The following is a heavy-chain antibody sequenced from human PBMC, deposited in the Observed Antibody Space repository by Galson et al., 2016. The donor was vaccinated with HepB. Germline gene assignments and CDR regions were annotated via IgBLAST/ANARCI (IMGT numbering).Heavy chain of an antibody. Sequence: SLRLSCAVSGMRVSDAWMNWVRQAPGKGLEWLGRIKSESDGGTTEYRAPVKDRFKISRDDEKNVTLLELGRLKTEDTAVYFCTMDKLEFNVHADHFYGRDGWGQGTTVPVSS. CDR1: GMRVSDAW. D-gene: IGHD2-2*03. J-gene: IGHJ6*02. CDR3: TMDKLEFNVHADHFYGRDG. V-gene: IGHV3-15*01. CDR2: IKSESDGGTT.